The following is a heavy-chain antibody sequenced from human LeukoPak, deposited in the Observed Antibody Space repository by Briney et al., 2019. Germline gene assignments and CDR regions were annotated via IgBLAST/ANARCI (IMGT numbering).Heavy chain of an antibody. J-gene: IGHJ4*02. CDR3: AKDVRRSMVDLFEF. CDR1: GFTFSSYA. Sequence: SGGSLRLSCAASGFTFSSYAMSCVRQAPGGGLGWVSAIIGSGGSTYYADSVKGRFTISRDNSQNTLYIQINSLRAQGTPVYYCAKDVRRSMVDLFEFWGQRTLVTVSS. CDR2: IIGSGGST. D-gene: IGHD2-15*01. V-gene: IGHV3-23*01.